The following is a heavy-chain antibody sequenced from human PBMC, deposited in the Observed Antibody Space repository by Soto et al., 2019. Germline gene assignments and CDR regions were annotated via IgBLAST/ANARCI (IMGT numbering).Heavy chain of an antibody. J-gene: IGHJ6*02. CDR3: AKDLPATGPRESYYYYYYGMDV. CDR1: GFTFSSYA. CDR2: ISGSGGST. Sequence: GGSLRLSCAASGFTFSSYAMSWVRQAPGKGLEWVSAISGSGGSTYYADSVKGRFTISRDNSKNTLYLQMNSLRAEDTAVYYCAKDLPATGPRESYYYYYYGMDVWGQGTTVTVSS. D-gene: IGHD3-10*01. V-gene: IGHV3-23*01.